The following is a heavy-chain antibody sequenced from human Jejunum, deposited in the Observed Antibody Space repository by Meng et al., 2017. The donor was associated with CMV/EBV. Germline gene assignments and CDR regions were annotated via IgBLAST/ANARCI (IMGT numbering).Heavy chain of an antibody. CDR1: SW. Sequence: SWLHWVRHSTGKGLACVSRINTDGTTLTYAASVKGRFTVSRDNAKNMVYLQMDSLRANDTGVYYCVRADVADQNNIAIAYFYGLDVWGQGTTVTVSS. CDR2: INTDGTTL. CDR3: VRADVADQNNIAIAYFYGLDV. V-gene: IGHV3-74*03. D-gene: IGHD2/OR15-2a*01. J-gene: IGHJ6*02.